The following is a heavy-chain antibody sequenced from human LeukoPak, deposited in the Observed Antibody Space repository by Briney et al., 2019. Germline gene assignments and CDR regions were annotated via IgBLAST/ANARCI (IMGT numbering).Heavy chain of an antibody. D-gene: IGHD3-22*01. CDR2: IKSKTDGGTT. CDR3: TTTNPQYYYDSSGYYLDY. Sequence: PGGSLRLSCAASGFTFSNAWMSWVRQALGKGLEWVGRIKSKTDGGTTDYAAPVKGRFTISRDDSKNTLYLQMNSLKTEDTAVYYCTTTNPQYYYDSSGYYLDYWGQGTLVTVSS. CDR1: GFTFSNAW. V-gene: IGHV3-15*01. J-gene: IGHJ4*02.